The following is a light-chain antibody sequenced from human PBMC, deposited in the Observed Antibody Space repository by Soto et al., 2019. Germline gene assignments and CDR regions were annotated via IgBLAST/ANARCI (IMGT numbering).Light chain of an antibody. J-gene: IGLJ2*01. CDR3: SSIACSPVV. CDR1: SSDVGEENY. V-gene: IGLV2-8*01. CDR2: EVS. Sequence: QSALTQPPSASGSPGQSVTITCSGTSSDVGEENYVSWYQQHPGKVPKLILYEVSKRPSGVPDRLSGSRSGNTASLTVSGLQAEDEADYYCSSIACSPVVFGGGTKLTVL.